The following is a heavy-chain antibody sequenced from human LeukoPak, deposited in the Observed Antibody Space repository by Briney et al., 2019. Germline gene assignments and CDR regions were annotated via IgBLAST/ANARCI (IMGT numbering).Heavy chain of an antibody. V-gene: IGHV3-23*01. Sequence: PGGALRLSCAASGFTFSSYAMSWVRQAPGKGLEWVSAISGSGGSTYYADSVKGRFTISRDNSKNKLYLQMNSLRAEDTAVYYCAKRNQWQQLSQFDYWGQGTLVTVSS. CDR1: GFTFSSYA. CDR2: ISGSGGST. D-gene: IGHD6-13*01. J-gene: IGHJ4*02. CDR3: AKRNQWQQLSQFDY.